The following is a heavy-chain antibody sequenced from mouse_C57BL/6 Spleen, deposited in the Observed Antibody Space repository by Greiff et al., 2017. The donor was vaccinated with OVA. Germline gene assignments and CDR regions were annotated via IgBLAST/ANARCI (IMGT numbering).Heavy chain of an antibody. CDR2: IYPGSGNT. V-gene: IGHV1-66*01. CDR3: ARDWDQYYFDY. Sequence: VQLQQSGPELVKPGASVKISCKASGYSFTSYYIHWVKQRPGQGLGWIGWIYPGSGNTKYNEKFKGKATLTADTSSSTAYMQLSSLTSEDSAVYYCARDWDQYYFDYWGQGTTLTVSS. CDR1: GYSFTSYY. J-gene: IGHJ2*01. D-gene: IGHD4-1*01.